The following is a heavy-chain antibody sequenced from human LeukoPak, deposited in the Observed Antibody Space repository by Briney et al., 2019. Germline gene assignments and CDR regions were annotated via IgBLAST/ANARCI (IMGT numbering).Heavy chain of an antibody. D-gene: IGHD6-13*01. Sequence: SETLSLTCTVPGGSISSYYWSWIRQPPGKGLEWIGYIYYSGGTNYNPSLKSQVTISVDTSKNQFSLKLSSVTAADTAVYYCARDVRQQLVLDPGLTYWCFDLWGRGTLVTVSS. CDR1: GGSISSYY. V-gene: IGHV4-59*01. CDR2: IYYSGGT. CDR3: ARDVRQQLVLDPGLTYWCFDL. J-gene: IGHJ2*01.